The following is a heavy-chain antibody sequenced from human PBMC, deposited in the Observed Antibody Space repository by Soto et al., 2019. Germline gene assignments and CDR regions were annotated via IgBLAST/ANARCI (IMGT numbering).Heavy chain of an antibody. D-gene: IGHD6-19*01. V-gene: IGHV4-31*03. Sequence: SETLSLTCTVSGGSISSGVFYWSWIRQHPGKGLEWIGYIYYSGSTYYNPSLKSRVTISVDTSKNQFSLKLSSVTAADTAVYYCARDRADGAVAANWFDPWGQGTLVTVS. CDR2: IYYSGST. CDR1: GGSISSGVFY. CDR3: ARDRADGAVAANWFDP. J-gene: IGHJ5*02.